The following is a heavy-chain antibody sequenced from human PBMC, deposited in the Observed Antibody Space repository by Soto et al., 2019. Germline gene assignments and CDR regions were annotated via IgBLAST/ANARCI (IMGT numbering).Heavy chain of an antibody. CDR2: ISGSGGST. Sequence: GGSLRLSCVASGFTFSSYAMSWVRQAPGKGLEWVSSISGSGGSTYYADSVKGHVTISADKSISTAYLQWSSLKASDTAMYYCATTHYLTIAAAGTEVYYYGMDVWGQGTTVTVSS. CDR3: ATTHYLTIAAAGTEVYYYGMDV. CDR1: GFTFSSYA. J-gene: IGHJ6*02. V-gene: IGHV3-23*01. D-gene: IGHD6-13*01.